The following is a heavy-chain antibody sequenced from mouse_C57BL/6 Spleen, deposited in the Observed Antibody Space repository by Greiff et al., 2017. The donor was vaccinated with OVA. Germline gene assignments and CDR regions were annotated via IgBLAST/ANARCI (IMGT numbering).Heavy chain of an antibody. J-gene: IGHJ2*01. CDR3: ARSTMVTGGDY. CDR1: GYTFTSYW. Sequence: QVQLQQPGAELVKPGASVKLSCKASGYTFTSYWMQWVKQRPGQGLEWIGEIDPSDSYTNYNQKFKGKATLTVDTSSSTVYMQLSSLTSEDSAVYYCARSTMVTGGDYWGQGTTLTVSS. CDR2: IDPSDSYT. D-gene: IGHD2-2*01. V-gene: IGHV1-50*01.